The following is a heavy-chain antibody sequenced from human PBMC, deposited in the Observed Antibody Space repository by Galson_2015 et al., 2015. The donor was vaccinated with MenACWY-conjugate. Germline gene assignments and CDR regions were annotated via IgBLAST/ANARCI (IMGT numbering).Heavy chain of an antibody. CDR2: IKEDGSEK. J-gene: IGHJ4*02. CDR3: ASTGYGISDFDY. V-gene: IGHV3-7*03. D-gene: IGHD3-10*01. CDR1: GFTFSSYW. Sequence: SLRLSCAASGFTFSSYWMNWVRQAPGKGLEWVANIKEDGSEKYYVDSVKGRFTISRDNAKNSLHLQMNSLRAEDTAVYYCASTGYGISDFDYWGQGTLVTVSS.